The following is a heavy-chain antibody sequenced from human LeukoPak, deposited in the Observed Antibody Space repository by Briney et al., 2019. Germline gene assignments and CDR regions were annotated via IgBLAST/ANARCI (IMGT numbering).Heavy chain of an antibody. V-gene: IGHV4-59*08. Sequence: SQTLSLTCTASGGSINSYYWSWIRQPPGKGLEWIGYIYYSGSTNYNPSLKSRVTISVDTSKNQFSLRLSSVTAADTAVYYCARGTSSLRYFDWLLEPDYYYYMDVWGKGTTVTISS. D-gene: IGHD3-9*01. J-gene: IGHJ6*03. CDR1: GGSINSYY. CDR3: ARGTSSLRYFDWLLEPDYYYYMDV. CDR2: IYYSGST.